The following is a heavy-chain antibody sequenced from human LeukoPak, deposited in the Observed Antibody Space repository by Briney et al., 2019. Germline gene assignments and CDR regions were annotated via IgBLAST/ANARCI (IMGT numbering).Heavy chain of an antibody. J-gene: IGHJ4*02. V-gene: IGHV3-23*01. Sequence: PGGSLRLSCAASGFTFSTHAMSWVRQAPGKGLEWVSAISGSGGITYYADSVTGRFTISRDNSKNTLYLQMNSLRAEDTAVYYCARDARWLQLSSEDRFDYWGQGTLVTVSS. CDR1: GFTFSTHA. D-gene: IGHD5-24*01. CDR2: ISGSGGIT. CDR3: ARDARWLQLSSEDRFDY.